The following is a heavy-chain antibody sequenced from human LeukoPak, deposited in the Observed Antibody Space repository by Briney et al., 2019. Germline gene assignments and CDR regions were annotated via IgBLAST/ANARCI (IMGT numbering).Heavy chain of an antibody. CDR1: GFTFSSYS. J-gene: IGHJ3*02. D-gene: IGHD3-10*01. CDR2: ISSSSSYI. CDR3: ASFGSGSNLDAFDI. Sequence: PGGSLRLSCAASGFTFSSYSMNWVRQAPGKGLEWVSSISSSSSYIKSADSAKGRFTISRDNAKNSLYLQMNSLRAEDTAVYYCASFGSGSNLDAFDIWGQGTMVTVSS. V-gene: IGHV3-21*01.